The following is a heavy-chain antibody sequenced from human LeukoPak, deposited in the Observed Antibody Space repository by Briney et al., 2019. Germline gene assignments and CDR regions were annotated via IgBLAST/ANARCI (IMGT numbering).Heavy chain of an antibody. CDR2: INQDGSDK. J-gene: IGHJ4*02. CDR1: GFTFSNYW. V-gene: IGHV3-7*02. Sequence: GGSLRLSCAASGFTFSNYWMSWVRQAPRKGLEWVANINQDGSDKYYADSLKGRFTISRDNAKNSLYLQMNSLRADDTAVYYCARVKGSYPVDYWGQGTLVTVSS. D-gene: IGHD3-16*02. CDR3: ARVKGSYPVDY.